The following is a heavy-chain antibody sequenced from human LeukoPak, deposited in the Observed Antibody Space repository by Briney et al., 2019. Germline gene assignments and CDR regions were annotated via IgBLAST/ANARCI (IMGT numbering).Heavy chain of an antibody. Sequence: GSLRLSCAASGFTFNYAWMSWIRQPPGKGLEWIGEINHSGSTNYNPSLKSRVTISVDTSKNQFSLKLSSVTAADTAVYYCARGSLGYYDFWSGYYCNWFDPWGQGTLVTVSS. D-gene: IGHD3-3*01. CDR3: ARGSLGYYDFWSGYYCNWFDP. V-gene: IGHV4-34*01. J-gene: IGHJ5*02. CDR1: GFTFNYAW. CDR2: INHSGST.